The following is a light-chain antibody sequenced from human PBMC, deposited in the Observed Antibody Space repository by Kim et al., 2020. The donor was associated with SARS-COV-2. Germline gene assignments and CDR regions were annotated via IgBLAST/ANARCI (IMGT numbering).Light chain of an antibody. CDR3: QQANSFPIT. Sequence: ASGGDRVPRACRAGPGISSWLACYQQTPGKAPTLLIYAASSLQSGVPSRFSGSGSGTDFALTISSLQPEDFATYYCQQANSFPITFGQGTRLEIK. CDR1: PGISSW. V-gene: IGKV1-12*01. CDR2: AAS. J-gene: IGKJ5*01.